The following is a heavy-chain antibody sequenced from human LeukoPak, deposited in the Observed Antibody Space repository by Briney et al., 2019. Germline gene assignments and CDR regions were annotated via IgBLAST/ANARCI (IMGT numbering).Heavy chain of an antibody. CDR2: INHSGST. CDR3: ARERGYSYGRFDY. CDR1: GGSFSGYY. Sequence: PSETLSLTCAVYGGSFSGYYWSWIRQPPGKGLEWIGEINHSGSTNYNPSLKSRVTISVDTSKNQFSLKLSSVTAADTAVYYCARERGYSYGRFDYWGQGTLVTVSS. V-gene: IGHV4-34*01. D-gene: IGHD5-18*01. J-gene: IGHJ4*02.